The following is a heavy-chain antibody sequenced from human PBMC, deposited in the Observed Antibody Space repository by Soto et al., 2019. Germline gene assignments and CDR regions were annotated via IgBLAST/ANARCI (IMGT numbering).Heavy chain of an antibody. V-gene: IGHV4-34*01. J-gene: IGHJ1*01. Sequence: PSESRSLTSAVSGGSLSGHSCRRIRQPPWKALDSIGEINQSGSTNYNPSLKSRVTISVDTSKNLFSLKLSSVTAADTAVYYCARVTVRYSSGILGYFQHWGQGTLVTVSS. D-gene: IGHD6-19*01. CDR1: GGSLSGHS. CDR2: INQSGST. CDR3: ARVTVRYSSGILGYFQH.